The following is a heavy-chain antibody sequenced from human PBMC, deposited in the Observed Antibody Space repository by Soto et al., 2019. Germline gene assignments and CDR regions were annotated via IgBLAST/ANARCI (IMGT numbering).Heavy chain of an antibody. CDR1: GGTFSSYA. Sequence: VASVKVSCKASGGTFSSYAISWVRQAPGQGLEWMGGIIPIFGTANYAQKFQGRVTITADESTSTAYMELSSLRSEDTAVYYCARTRIYYGSGNYYYYGMDVWGQGTTVTVSS. V-gene: IGHV1-69*13. D-gene: IGHD3-10*01. CDR2: IIPIFGTA. J-gene: IGHJ6*02. CDR3: ARTRIYYGSGNYYYYGMDV.